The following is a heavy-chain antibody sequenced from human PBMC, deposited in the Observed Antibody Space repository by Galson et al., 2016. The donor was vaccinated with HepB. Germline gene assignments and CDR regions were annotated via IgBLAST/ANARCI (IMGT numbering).Heavy chain of an antibody. Sequence: SVKVSCKASGYTFTRNALHWVRQAPGQRLEWMGWINTGNGNTKYSQKFQGRVTITRDTSASTAYMELSSLRSEDTAVYYCARDRQYQLLFDYWDQGTLVTVSS. CDR1: GYTFTRNA. D-gene: IGHD2-2*01. V-gene: IGHV1-3*04. J-gene: IGHJ4*02. CDR2: INTGNGNT. CDR3: ARDRQYQLLFDY.